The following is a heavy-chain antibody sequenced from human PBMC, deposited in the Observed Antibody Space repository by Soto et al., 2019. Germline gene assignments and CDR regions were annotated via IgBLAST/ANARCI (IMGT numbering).Heavy chain of an antibody. V-gene: IGHV1-46*01. D-gene: IGHD3-3*01. CDR3: ASLIGVDVLRDY. Sequence: QVQLVQSGAEVKKPGASVKVFCMASGYNFANYYMHWVQQAPGQGPEWMGIIDPDGGSTSYAQKFQGRVSMTSDTSTSTIYMELSSLRSEDTAVYYCASLIGVDVLRDYWGQGTLVTVSS. CDR1: GYNFANYY. CDR2: IDPDGGST. J-gene: IGHJ4*02.